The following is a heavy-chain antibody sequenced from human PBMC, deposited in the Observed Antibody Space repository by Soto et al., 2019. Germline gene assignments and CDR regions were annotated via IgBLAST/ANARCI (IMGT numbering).Heavy chain of an antibody. Sequence: GGSLRLSCAASGFTFSSYGMHWVRQAPGKGLEWVAVISYDGSNKYYADSVKGRFTISRDNSKNTLYLQMNSLRAEDTAVYYCAGSYSYGYSGLPKYYYYGMDVWGQGTTVTVSS. CDR3: AGSYSYGYSGLPKYYYYGMDV. D-gene: IGHD5-18*01. V-gene: IGHV3-30*03. CDR1: GFTFSSYG. J-gene: IGHJ6*02. CDR2: ISYDGSNK.